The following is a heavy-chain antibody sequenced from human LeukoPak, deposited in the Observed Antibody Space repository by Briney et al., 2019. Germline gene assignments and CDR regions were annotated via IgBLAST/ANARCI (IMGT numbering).Heavy chain of an antibody. CDR1: GFTFGDYA. V-gene: IGHV3-49*04. CDR2: IRSKAYGGTT. CDR3: TTLISGEPYYYYYYMDV. Sequence: GGSLRLSCTASGFTFGDYAMSWVRQAPGKGLEWVGFIRSKAYGGTTEYAASVKGRFTISRDDSKSIAYLQMNSLKTEDTAVYYCTTLISGEPYYYYYYMDVWGKGTTVTISS. J-gene: IGHJ6*03. D-gene: IGHD7-27*01.